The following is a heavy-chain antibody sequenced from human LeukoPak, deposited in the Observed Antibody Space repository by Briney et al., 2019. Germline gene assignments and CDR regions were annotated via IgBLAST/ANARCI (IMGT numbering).Heavy chain of an antibody. V-gene: IGHV3-21*01. CDR1: GFTFSSYS. CDR2: ISSSSSYI. D-gene: IGHD3-16*02. Sequence: GGSLRLSCAASGFTFSSYSMNWVRQAPGKGLEWVSSISSSSSYIYYADSVKGRFTISRDNAKNSLYLQMNSLRAEDTAVYYCARDLGDYVWGSYRYTLYRGQGTLVTVSS. J-gene: IGHJ4*02. CDR3: ARDLGDYVWGSYRYTLY.